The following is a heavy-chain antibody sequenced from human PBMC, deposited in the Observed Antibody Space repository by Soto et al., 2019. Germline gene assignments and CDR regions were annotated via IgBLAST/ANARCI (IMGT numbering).Heavy chain of an antibody. CDR3: ARSSPSPTTVTNRLVRRLYVMDV. CDR2: INDGNGNT. D-gene: IGHD4-17*01. J-gene: IGHJ6*02. CDR1: GYTFTDYA. Sequence: QVHLVQSGAEVKKPGASVKVSCKASGYTFTDYAIHWVRQAPGQRLEWMGWINDGNGNTKYSQKLQGRVTITRDTSASTAYMEVSSLRSEDTAVYFCARSSPSPTTVTNRLVRRLYVMDVWGQGTTVTVSS. V-gene: IGHV1-3*01.